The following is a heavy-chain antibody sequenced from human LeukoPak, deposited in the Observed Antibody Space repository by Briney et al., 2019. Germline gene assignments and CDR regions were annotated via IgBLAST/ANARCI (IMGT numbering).Heavy chain of an antibody. J-gene: IGHJ6*02. CDR2: VSSSSTYI. CDR3: ARDRKPSRVNAAERLSMDV. Sequence: GGSLRLSCVASEFTFSSYTMNWVRQAPGKGLEWVSSVSSSSTYIFYADSVKGRFTISRDNAENSVYLQMNSLTAEDTAVYYCARDRKPSRVNAAERLSMDVWGQGTTVTVSS. CDR1: EFTFSSYT. V-gene: IGHV3-21*01. D-gene: IGHD6-25*01.